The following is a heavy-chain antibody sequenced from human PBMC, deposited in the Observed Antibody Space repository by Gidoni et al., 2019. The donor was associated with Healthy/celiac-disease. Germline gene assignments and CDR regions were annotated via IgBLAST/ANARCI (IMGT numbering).Heavy chain of an antibody. CDR3: ARGIAAGIPGLGFDY. CDR2: INHSGST. Sequence: QVQLQHWGAVLLKPSEPLSLTCAVYGGSFSGYYWSWIRQPPGKGLEWIGEINHSGSTNYNPSLKSRVTISVDTSKNQFSLKLSSVTAADTAVYYCARGIAAGIPGLGFDYWGQGTLVTVSS. V-gene: IGHV4-34*01. J-gene: IGHJ4*02. CDR1: GGSFSGYY. D-gene: IGHD6-13*01.